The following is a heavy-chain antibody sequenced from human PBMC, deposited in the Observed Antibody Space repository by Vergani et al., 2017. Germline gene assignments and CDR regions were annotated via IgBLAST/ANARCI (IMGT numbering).Heavy chain of an antibody. V-gene: IGHV3-23*01. J-gene: IGHJ4*02. CDR2: ISGSGGST. D-gene: IGHD4-11*01. CDR1: GFTFSSYA. CDR3: AKAVIYSNYFAY. Sequence: EVQLLESGGGLVQPGGSLRLSCAASGFTFSSYAMSWVRQATGKGLEWVSAISGSGGSTYYADSVKGRFTISRDNSKNTLYLQMNSLRAEDTAVYYCAKAVIYSNYFAYWGQGTLVTVSS.